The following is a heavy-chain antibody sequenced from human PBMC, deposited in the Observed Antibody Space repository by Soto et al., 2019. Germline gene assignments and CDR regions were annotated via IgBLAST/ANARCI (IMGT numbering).Heavy chain of an antibody. Sequence: EVQLLESGGGLVQPGGSLRLSCAASGFTFSSYAMSWVRQAPGKGLECVSAVSGSGGRTYYADSVKGRFTISRDNSKNTLYLQMNSLRAEDTAVYYCAKDVNLVGATTLNYFDYWGQGTLVTFSS. CDR1: GFTFSSYA. CDR3: AKDVNLVGATTLNYFDY. V-gene: IGHV3-23*01. D-gene: IGHD1-26*01. CDR2: VSGSGGRT. J-gene: IGHJ4*02.